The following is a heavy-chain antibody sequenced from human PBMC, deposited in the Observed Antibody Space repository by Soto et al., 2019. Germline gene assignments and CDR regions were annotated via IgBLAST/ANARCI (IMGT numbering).Heavy chain of an antibody. D-gene: IGHD3-10*01. CDR3: ARVTTAVSGSGYFDT. Sequence: PSETLSLTCAVSGGSISTRNWWTWVRQSPGKGLEWIGEIFHSGMTNYNSSLKSRVTMSVDKSNSQFSLKLSSVTAADTAIYFCARVTTAVSGSGYFDTWGQGKQVTVSS. V-gene: IGHV4-4*02. CDR2: IFHSGMT. CDR1: GGSISTRNW. J-gene: IGHJ4*02.